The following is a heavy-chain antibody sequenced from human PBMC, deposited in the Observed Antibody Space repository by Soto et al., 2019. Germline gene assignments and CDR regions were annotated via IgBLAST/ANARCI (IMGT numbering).Heavy chain of an antibody. CDR3: ARDKSPYSSGWHNRHFDY. V-gene: IGHV3-30-3*01. D-gene: IGHD6-19*01. CDR2: ISYDGSNK. J-gene: IGHJ4*02. Sequence: QVQLVESGGGVVQPGRSLRLSCAASGFTFSSYAMHWVRQAPGKGLEWVAVISYDGSNKYYADSVKGRFTISRDNFKNTLFLQMNGLRAEDTAVYYCARDKSPYSSGWHNRHFDYWGQGTLVTVSS. CDR1: GFTFSSYA.